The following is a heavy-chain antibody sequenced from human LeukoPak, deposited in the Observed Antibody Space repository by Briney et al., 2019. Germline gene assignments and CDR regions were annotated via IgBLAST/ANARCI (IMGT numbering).Heavy chain of an antibody. V-gene: IGHV3-21*01. D-gene: IGHD6-13*01. Sequence: GGSLRLSCAASGLTFSSYSMNWDSHAPGKGREGGSSISSSSSYIYYADSVKGRFTISRDNGKNSLYLQMNSLRAEDTAVYYCARVFSSSCFDYWGQGTLVTVSS. CDR3: ARVFSSSCFDY. CDR1: GLTFSSYS. CDR2: ISSSSSYI. J-gene: IGHJ4*02.